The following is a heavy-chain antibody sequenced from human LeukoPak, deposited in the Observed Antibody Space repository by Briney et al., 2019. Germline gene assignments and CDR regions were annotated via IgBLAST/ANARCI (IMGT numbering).Heavy chain of an antibody. V-gene: IGHV3-11*01. J-gene: IGHJ6*03. CDR3: PRVRGRGFCGGSSWDKHPGYYHYMDL. CDR2: INPSGSTI. D-gene: IGHD2-21*01. Sequence: GGSLRLSCEGSGFTFSGYYMSWIRQAPGKGLEWVSYINPSGSTIYYADSVKGRFTISRDNAKKSLDLQMYSLRAEDTAVYYGPRVRGRGFCGGSSWDKHPGYYHYMDLWGKGPPVPV. CDR1: GFTFSGYY.